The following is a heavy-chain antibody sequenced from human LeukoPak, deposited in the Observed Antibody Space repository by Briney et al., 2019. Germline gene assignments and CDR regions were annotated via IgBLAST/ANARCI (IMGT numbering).Heavy chain of an antibody. J-gene: IGHJ6*04. V-gene: IGHV3-20*04. CDR3: AELGITMIGGV. D-gene: IGHD3-10*02. CDR2: INWNGGSA. CDR1: GFTFSSYW. Sequence: GGSLRLSCAASGFTFSSYWMHWVRQAPGKGLEWVSGINWNGGSAGYADSVKGRFTISRDNAKNSLYLQMNSLRAEDTAVYYCAELGITMIGGVWGKGTTVTISS.